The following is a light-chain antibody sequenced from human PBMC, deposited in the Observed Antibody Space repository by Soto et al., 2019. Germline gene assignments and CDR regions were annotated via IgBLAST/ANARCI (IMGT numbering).Light chain of an antibody. V-gene: IGKV1-5*03. CDR2: KAS. CDR1: QTISSW. J-gene: IGKJ1*01. Sequence: DIQMTKSPSTLSGSIGDRVTITCRASQTISSWLAWYQQKPGKAPKLLIYKASTLKSGVPSRFSGSGSGTEFTLTISSLQPDDFATYYCKHYNSYSEAFGQGTKVDIK. CDR3: KHYNSYSEA.